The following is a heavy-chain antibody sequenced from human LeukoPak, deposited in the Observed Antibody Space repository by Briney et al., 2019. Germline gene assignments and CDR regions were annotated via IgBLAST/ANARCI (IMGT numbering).Heavy chain of an antibody. CDR1: GFTFSSYA. J-gene: IGHJ6*02. CDR2: ISGSGGST. V-gene: IGHV3-23*01. CDR3: AEDSGITIFGVVSGMDV. Sequence: PGGSLRLSCAASGFTFSSYAMSWVRQAPGKGLEWVSAISGSGGSTYYADSVKGRFTISRDNSKNTLYLQMNSLRAEDTAVYYCAEDSGITIFGVVSGMDVWGQGTTVTVSS. D-gene: IGHD3-3*01.